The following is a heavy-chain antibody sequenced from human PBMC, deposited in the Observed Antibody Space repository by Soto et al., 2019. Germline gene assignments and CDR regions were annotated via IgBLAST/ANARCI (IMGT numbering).Heavy chain of an antibody. D-gene: IGHD2-21*02. J-gene: IGHJ4*02. CDR1: GYTFTSYY. CDR2: INPSGGST. Sequence: QVQLVQSGAEVKKPGASVKVSCKASGYTFTSYYMHWVRQAPGQGLEWMGIINPSGGSTSYAQKCQVRVTMTRDTSTSTVYMELSSLRSEDTAVYYCARVRVYCGGDCPFDYWGQGTLVTVSS. V-gene: IGHV1-46*03. CDR3: ARVRVYCGGDCPFDY.